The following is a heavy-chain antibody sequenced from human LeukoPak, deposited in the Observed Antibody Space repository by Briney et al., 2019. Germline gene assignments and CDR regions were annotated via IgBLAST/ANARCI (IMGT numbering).Heavy chain of an antibody. CDR1: GFSFSSYA. Sequence: GGSLRLSCATSGFSFSSYAMSWVRQAPGKGLEWVSAMGSSDDGRYYAASVKGRFTISRDNSKNTLYLQMNSLRAEDTAVYYCARGGKIPLTGTRSPQYFQHWGQGTLVTVSS. V-gene: IGHV3-23*01. J-gene: IGHJ1*01. CDR2: MGSSDDGR. CDR3: ARGGKIPLTGTRSPQYFQH. D-gene: IGHD6-19*01.